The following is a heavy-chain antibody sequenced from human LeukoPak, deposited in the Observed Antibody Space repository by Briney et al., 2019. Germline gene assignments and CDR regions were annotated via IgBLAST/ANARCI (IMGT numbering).Heavy chain of an antibody. CDR2: LRGDGET. Sequence: PRGSLRLSCVASGFIFSDYAMSGVRQAPAGELEWVSSLRGDGETFYTDSVKGRFTLSRDHSRNTVYLQLNNLRVEDTAVYYCAKASWVSSADAVLWGQGTLVTVS. D-gene: IGHD3-16*01. CDR1: GFIFSDYA. J-gene: IGHJ4*02. CDR3: AKASWVSSADAVL. V-gene: IGHV3-23*01.